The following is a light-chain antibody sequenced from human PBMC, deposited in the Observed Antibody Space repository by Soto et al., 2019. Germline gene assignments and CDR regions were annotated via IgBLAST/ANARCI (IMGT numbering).Light chain of an antibody. CDR3: QQYNNWPRT. J-gene: IGKJ1*01. CDR1: QSVSSN. Sequence: DIVMTQSPATLSVSPGERATLACRASQSVSSNLAWYQQKPGQDPRLLIYGASTRATGIPARFSGSGSWTEFTLTISSLQSEDFAVYYCQQYNNWPRTFGQGTKVEIK. V-gene: IGKV3-15*01. CDR2: GAS.